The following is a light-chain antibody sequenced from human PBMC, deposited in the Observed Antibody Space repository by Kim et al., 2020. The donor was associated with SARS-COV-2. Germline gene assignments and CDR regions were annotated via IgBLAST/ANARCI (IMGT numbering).Light chain of an antibody. Sequence: SVSPGERATLPCRASQTVSSTLGWYQQKPGQPPRLLIHGASTRATGVPARFSGSGSGTEFTLTISSLQSEDFAVYYCQHYNHWSLTFGGGTKLEIK. J-gene: IGKJ4*01. V-gene: IGKV3-15*01. CDR2: GAS. CDR3: QHYNHWSLT. CDR1: QTVSST.